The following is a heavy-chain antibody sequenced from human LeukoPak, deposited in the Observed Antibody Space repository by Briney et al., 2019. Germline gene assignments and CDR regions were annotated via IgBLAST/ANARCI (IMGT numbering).Heavy chain of an antibody. Sequence: GASVKVSCKASGYTFTGYYMHWVRQAPGQGLEWMGWINPNSGGTNYAQKFQGRVTMTGDTSISTAYMELSRLRSDDTAVYYCARGDTYYYYYYMDVWGKGTTVTVSS. CDR2: INPNSGGT. CDR3: ARGDTYYYYYYMDV. CDR1: GYTFTGYY. J-gene: IGHJ6*03. V-gene: IGHV1-2*02.